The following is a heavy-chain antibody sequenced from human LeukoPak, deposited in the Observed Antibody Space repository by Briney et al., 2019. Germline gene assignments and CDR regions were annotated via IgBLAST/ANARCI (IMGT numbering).Heavy chain of an antibody. CDR3: ATKQWLAPPPDS. CDR1: GFTFSMYW. V-gene: IGHV3-74*01. D-gene: IGHD6-19*01. J-gene: IGHJ4*02. CDR2: INSDVTVT. Sequence: GGSLRLSCAASGFTFSMYWMLWVRHAPGKGLESGSRINSDVTVTTYADSVKGRFTVSIDNADNPMFLQMNSVRDEDTAVYYCATKQWLAPPPDSWGQGTPVTVSS.